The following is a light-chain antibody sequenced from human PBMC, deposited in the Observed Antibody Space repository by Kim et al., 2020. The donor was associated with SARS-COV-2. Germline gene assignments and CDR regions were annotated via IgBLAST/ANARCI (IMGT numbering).Light chain of an antibody. V-gene: IGLV2-8*01. CDR3: SSYAGSNSWV. J-gene: IGLJ3*02. CDR1: SSDVGSYNY. Sequence: QSALTQPPSASGSPGQSVTISCTGTSSDVGSYNYVSWYQQHPGKAPKLMIYEVNNQPSGVPDRFSGSKSGNTASLTVSGLQAEEEADYYCSSYAGSNSWVFGGGTQLTVL. CDR2: EVN.